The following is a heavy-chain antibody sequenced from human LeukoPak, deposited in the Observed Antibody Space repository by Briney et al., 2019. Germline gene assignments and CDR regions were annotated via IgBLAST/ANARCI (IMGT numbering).Heavy chain of an antibody. CDR3: AKDRPNFYETSGSYYKIKGDF. V-gene: IGHV3-23*01. J-gene: IGHJ4*02. D-gene: IGHD3-10*01. CDR1: GFTFNTYD. Sequence: GGPLTLSCEASGFTFNTYDMSWVRQAPGKGLEWVANITSSERTPSYTDPVKGRFTISRDNSKNTLYLQINSLRGEDRAVYYCAKDRPNFYETSGSYYKIKGDFWGQGSLVTVPS. CDR2: ITSSERTP.